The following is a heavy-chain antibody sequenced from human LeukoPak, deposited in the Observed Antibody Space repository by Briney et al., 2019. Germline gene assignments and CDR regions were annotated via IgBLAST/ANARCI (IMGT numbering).Heavy chain of an antibody. V-gene: IGHV3-30*04. CDR3: ARGGIRQVPFDY. CDR1: GFTFSSYA. D-gene: IGHD3-16*01. CDR2: ISYDGSNK. Sequence: PGGSLRLSCAASGFTFSSYAMHWVRQALGKGLEWVAIISYDGSNKYYADSMKGQFTISRDNSKNTLYLQMNSLRAEDTAVYYCARGGIRQVPFDYWGQGTLVTVSS. J-gene: IGHJ4*02.